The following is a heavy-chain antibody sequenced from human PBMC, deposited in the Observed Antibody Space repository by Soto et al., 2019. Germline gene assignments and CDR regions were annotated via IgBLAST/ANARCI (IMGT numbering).Heavy chain of an antibody. Sequence: PSETLSLTCAVSSGYISSSNWWSWVRQPPGKGLEWIGEIYHSGSTNHNPSLKSRVTISVDKSKNQFSLKLSSVTAADTAVYYCANRLDSGWPFDYWGQGTLVTVSS. CDR3: ANRLDSGWPFDY. CDR2: IYHSGST. V-gene: IGHV4-4*02. D-gene: IGHD6-19*01. CDR1: SGYISSSNW. J-gene: IGHJ4*02.